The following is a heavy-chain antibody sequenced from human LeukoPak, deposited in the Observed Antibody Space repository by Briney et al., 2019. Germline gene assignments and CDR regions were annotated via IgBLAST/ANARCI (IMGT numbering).Heavy chain of an antibody. CDR2: INHSGST. V-gene: IGHV4-34*01. CDR1: GGSFSGYY. CDR3: ARLTPTTLSLYYYYMDV. J-gene: IGHJ6*03. D-gene: IGHD2/OR15-2a*01. Sequence: PSETLSLTCAVYGGSFSGYYWSWIRQPPGKGLEWIGEINHSGSTNYNPSLKSRVTISVDTSKNQFSLKLSSVTAADTAVYYCARLTPTTLSLYYYYMDVWGKGTTVTVSS.